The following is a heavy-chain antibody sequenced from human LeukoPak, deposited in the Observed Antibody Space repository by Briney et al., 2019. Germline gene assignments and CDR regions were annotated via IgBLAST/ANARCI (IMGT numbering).Heavy chain of an antibody. Sequence: ASVKVSCKASGYTFTDYYIHWVRQAPGQGLEWMAWMNPKTGGTSYAQKFQGRVTMTRDTSISTAYMELSRLRFDDTAVYYCARNKEGKSIDYWGQGTLVTVSS. CDR1: GYTFTDYY. V-gene: IGHV1-2*02. J-gene: IGHJ4*02. CDR3: ARNKEGKSIDY. CDR2: MNPKTGGT.